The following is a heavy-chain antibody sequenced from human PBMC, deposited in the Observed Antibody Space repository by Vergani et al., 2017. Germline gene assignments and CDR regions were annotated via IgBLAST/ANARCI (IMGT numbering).Heavy chain of an antibody. CDR2: IYPGDSDT. CDR1: GYSFTSYW. J-gene: IGHJ3*02. CDR3: GRPAYSSTPRNAFDI. Sequence: EVQLVQSGAEVKKPGESLKISCKGSGYSFTSYWIGWVRQMPGKGLEWMGIIYPGDSDTRYSPSFQGQVTISADKSISTAYLQWSSLKASDTAMYYCGRPAYSSTPRNAFDIWGQGTMVTVSS. V-gene: IGHV5-51*01. D-gene: IGHD6-13*01.